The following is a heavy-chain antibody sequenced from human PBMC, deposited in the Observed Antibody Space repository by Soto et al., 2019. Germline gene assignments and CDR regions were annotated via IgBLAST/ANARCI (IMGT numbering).Heavy chain of an antibody. D-gene: IGHD6-19*01. CDR3: ARVEAVAGLYNYHGLDV. Sequence: HVQLVQSGAEVKKPGSSVKVSCKVSGGTFSNYAIDWVRLAPGHGLEWKGGIVPIFGTTYYTQKFQGRATIIADDSTTTAYLEMSSLRSEDTAIYYCARVEAVAGLYNYHGLDVWGRGTAVTVSS. V-gene: IGHV1-69*12. CDR1: GGTFSNYA. CDR2: IVPIFGTT. J-gene: IGHJ6*02.